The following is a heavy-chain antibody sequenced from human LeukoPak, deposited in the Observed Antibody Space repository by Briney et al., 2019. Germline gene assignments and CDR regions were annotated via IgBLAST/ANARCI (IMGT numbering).Heavy chain of an antibody. D-gene: IGHD3-3*01. CDR3: ARGGGALRFLEWANFDY. Sequence: ASVKVSCKASGGTFSSYAISWVRQAPGQGLEWMGGIIPIFGTANYAQKFQGRVTITADESTSTAYMELSSLRSEDTAVYYCARGGGALRFLEWANFDYWGQGTLVTVSS. CDR2: IIPIFGTA. J-gene: IGHJ4*02. V-gene: IGHV1-69*13. CDR1: GGTFSSYA.